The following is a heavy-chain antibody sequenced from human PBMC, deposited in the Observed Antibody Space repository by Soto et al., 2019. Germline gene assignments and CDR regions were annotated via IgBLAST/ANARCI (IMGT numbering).Heavy chain of an antibody. CDR3: ARGDGRGSSGFYYYYGMDV. J-gene: IGHJ6*02. V-gene: IGHV1-46*01. CDR1: GCIFSNYY. CDR2: INPSGGTT. D-gene: IGHD6-25*01. Sequence: QVQLVQSGAEVKKPGASVKVSCKASGCIFSNYYMHWVRQAPRQGLEWVGIINPSGGTTSYAQKSQGRVTLTSDTSTSTFYMEMSSLRSEDTAVYYCARGDGRGSSGFYYYYGMDVWGQGTTVTVSS.